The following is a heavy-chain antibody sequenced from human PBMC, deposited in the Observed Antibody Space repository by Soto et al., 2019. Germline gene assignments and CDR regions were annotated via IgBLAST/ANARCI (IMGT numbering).Heavy chain of an antibody. D-gene: IGHD3-10*01. Sequence: PGGSLRLSCAASGFTFSSYWMSWVREAPGKGLEWVANIKQDGSEKYYVDSVKGRFTISRDNAKNSLYLQMNSLRAEDTAVYYCAREPYNYYGSGLMDVWGKGTTVTVSS. CDR3: AREPYNYYGSGLMDV. CDR1: GFTFSSYW. J-gene: IGHJ6*03. V-gene: IGHV3-7*01. CDR2: IKQDGSEK.